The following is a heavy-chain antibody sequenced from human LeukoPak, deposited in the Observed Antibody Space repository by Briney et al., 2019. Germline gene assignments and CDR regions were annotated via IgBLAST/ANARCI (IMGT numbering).Heavy chain of an antibody. D-gene: IGHD3-22*01. CDR2: INSDGSST. CDR1: GFTFSSYW. J-gene: IGHJ4*02. CDR3: ARSSLFTYYYDSSGYYSPFDY. V-gene: IGHV3-74*01. Sequence: GGSLRLSCAASGFTFSSYWMHWVRQAPGKGLVWVSRINSDGSSTSYADSVKGRSTISRDNAKNTLYLQMNSLRAEDTAVYYCARSSLFTYYYDSSGYYSPFDYWGQGTLVTVSS.